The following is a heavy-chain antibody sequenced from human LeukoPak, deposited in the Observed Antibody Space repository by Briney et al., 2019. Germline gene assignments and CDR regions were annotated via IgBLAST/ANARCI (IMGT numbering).Heavy chain of an antibody. CDR3: ARRKSIAARVRDYYYMDV. Sequence: PSETPSLTCTVSGGSISSSSYYWGWIRQPPGKGLEWIGSIYYSGSTYYNPSLKSRVTISVDTSKNQFSLKLSSVTAADTAVYYCARRKSIAARVRDYYYMDVWGKGTTVTVSS. CDR1: GGSISSSSYY. D-gene: IGHD6-6*01. V-gene: IGHV4-39*07. CDR2: IYYSGST. J-gene: IGHJ6*03.